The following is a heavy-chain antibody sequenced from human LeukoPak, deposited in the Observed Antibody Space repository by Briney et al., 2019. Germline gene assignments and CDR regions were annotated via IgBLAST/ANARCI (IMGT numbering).Heavy chain of an antibody. D-gene: IGHD6-6*01. CDR1: GVTVGNNY. Sequence: GGSLRLSCAASGVTVGNNYMNWVRQAPGKGLEWVSLIYSGGSTHYADSVKGRFTISRDNSKNTLYLQMNSLRVDDTAVYYCARDPPAVAANTYGWGQGTLITVSS. CDR3: ARDPPAVAANTYG. CDR2: IYSGGST. J-gene: IGHJ4*02. V-gene: IGHV3-66*01.